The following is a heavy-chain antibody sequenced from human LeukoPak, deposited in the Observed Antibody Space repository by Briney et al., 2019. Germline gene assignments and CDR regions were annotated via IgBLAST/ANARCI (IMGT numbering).Heavy chain of an antibody. V-gene: IGHV3-7*01. D-gene: IGHD3-9*01. CDR2: MNGGGSAK. J-gene: IGHJ5*02. CDR3: ARDALDT. CDR1: GFTLIGSW. Sequence: GRSLRLSCVASGFTLIGSWMTWVRQAPGKGVEWVATMNGGGSAKFYVDSVTGRFSISRDIAKSSLYLQTNSLRAEGTAVYFCARDALDTWGQGTLVTVSS.